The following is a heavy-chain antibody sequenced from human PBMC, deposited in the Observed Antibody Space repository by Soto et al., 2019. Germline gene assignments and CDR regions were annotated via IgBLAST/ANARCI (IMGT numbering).Heavy chain of an antibody. CDR3: TRRYNWNDRDAFDV. CDR1: GFTFSNAW. Sequence: GGSLRLSCAASGFTFSNAWMSWVRQAPGKGLEWVSRINSKTDGGTTDYAAPVKGRSTISRDDSKNTLYLQMNSLKTEDTAVYYCTRRYNWNDRDAFDVWGQGTMVTVSS. J-gene: IGHJ3*01. D-gene: IGHD1-1*01. CDR2: INSKTDGGTT. V-gene: IGHV3-15*01.